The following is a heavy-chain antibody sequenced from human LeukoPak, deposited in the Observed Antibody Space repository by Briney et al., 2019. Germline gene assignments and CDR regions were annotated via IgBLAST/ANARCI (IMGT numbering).Heavy chain of an antibody. J-gene: IGHJ5*02. D-gene: IGHD6-19*01. CDR2: ISAYNGNT. CDR1: GGTFSSYA. Sequence: AASVKVSCKASGGTFSSYAISWVRQAPGQGLEWMGWISAYNGNTNYAHKLQGRVTMTTDTSTSTAYMELRSLRSDDTAVYYCAREETLSGWYRSSSRPIGNWFDPWGQGTLVTVSS. V-gene: IGHV1-18*01. CDR3: AREETLSGWYRSSSRPIGNWFDP.